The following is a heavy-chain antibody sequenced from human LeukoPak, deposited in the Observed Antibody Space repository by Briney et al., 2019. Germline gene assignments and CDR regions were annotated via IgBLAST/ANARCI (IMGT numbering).Heavy chain of an antibody. V-gene: IGHV6-1*01. Sequence: SQTLSLTCAISGDTVSSNSAAWNWIRQSPSRGLEWLGRTYYRSEWYNDYAVSVKSRITINPDTSKNQFSLQLNSVTPEDTAVYYCARWEDGFGELLEDNWFDPWGQGTLVTVSS. CDR2: TYYRSEWYN. CDR1: GDTVSSNSAA. CDR3: ARWEDGFGELLEDNWFDP. D-gene: IGHD3-10*01. J-gene: IGHJ5*02.